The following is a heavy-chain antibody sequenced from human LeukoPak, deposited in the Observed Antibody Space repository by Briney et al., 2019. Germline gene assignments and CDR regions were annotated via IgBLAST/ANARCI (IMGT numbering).Heavy chain of an antibody. V-gene: IGHV1-69*04. D-gene: IGHD4-23*01. CDR3: ARNYGGNSADDY. Sequence: SVKVSCKASGGTCSSYAISWVRQAPGQGLEWMGRIIPILGIANYAQKFQGRVTITADKSTSTAYMELSSLRSEDTAVYYCARNYGGNSADDYWGQGTLVTVSS. J-gene: IGHJ4*02. CDR2: IIPILGIA. CDR1: GGTCSSYA.